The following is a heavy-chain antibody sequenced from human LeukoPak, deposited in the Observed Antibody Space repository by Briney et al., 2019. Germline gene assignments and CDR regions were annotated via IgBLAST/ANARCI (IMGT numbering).Heavy chain of an antibody. CDR1: GFTFSSYW. Sequence: GGSLRLSCAASGFTFSSYWMHWVRQAPGKGLVWVSRINSDGNSTNYADSVKGRFTISRDNAKNTLYLQMNSLRAEDTAVYYCASQRWLQSSFDYWGQGTLVTVSS. J-gene: IGHJ4*02. V-gene: IGHV3-74*01. CDR2: INSDGNST. CDR3: ASQRWLQSSFDY. D-gene: IGHD5-24*01.